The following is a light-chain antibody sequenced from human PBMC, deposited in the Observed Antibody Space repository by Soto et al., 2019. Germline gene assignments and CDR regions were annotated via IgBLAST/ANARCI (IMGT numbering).Light chain of an antibody. CDR1: QSVSSNY. Sequence: EIVLTQSPGTLSLSPGERATLSCRASQSVSSNYLAWYQQKPGQAPRLLIYGASSRATGIPDRFSGSGSGTDFTLTISRLEPEDCAVYYCHQYGSLYTFGQGTKVEIK. J-gene: IGKJ2*01. CDR3: HQYGSLYT. CDR2: GAS. V-gene: IGKV3-20*01.